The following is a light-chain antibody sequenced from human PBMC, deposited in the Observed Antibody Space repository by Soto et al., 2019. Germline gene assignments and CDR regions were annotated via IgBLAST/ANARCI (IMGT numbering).Light chain of an antibody. J-gene: IGLJ1*01. CDR2: EVS. CDR3: SSYTSSSTRGIYV. Sequence: QSALTQPASVSGSPGQSIIISCTGTSSDVNDYNFVSWYQQHPGKAPKLMIYEVSYRPSGVSNRFSGSKSGNTASLTISGLQAEDEDDYYCSSYTSSSTRGIYVFGSGTKVTVL. V-gene: IGLV2-14*01. CDR1: SSDVNDYNF.